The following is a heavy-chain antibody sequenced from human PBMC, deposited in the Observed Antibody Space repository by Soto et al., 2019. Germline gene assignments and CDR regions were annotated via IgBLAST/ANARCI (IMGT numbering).Heavy chain of an antibody. V-gene: IGHV1-3*04. CDR3: ARDYGGNSGNWFDP. CDR1: GYTFTSYA. Sequence: RASVKVSCKASGYTFTSYAMHWVRQAPGQRLEWMGRINTGNGNTKYSQKFQGRLTITRDTSTSTVYMELSSLRSEDTAVYYCARDYGGNSGNWFDPWGQGTLVTVSS. J-gene: IGHJ5*02. CDR2: INTGNGNT. D-gene: IGHD4-17*01.